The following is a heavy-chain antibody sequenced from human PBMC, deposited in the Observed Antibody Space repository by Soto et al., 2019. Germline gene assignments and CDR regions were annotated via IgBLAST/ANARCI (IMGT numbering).Heavy chain of an antibody. CDR2: ISYDGSNK. CDR3: AKAPLPRRQLWSPTHRGGDRPYGMDV. J-gene: IGHJ6*02. D-gene: IGHD5-18*01. CDR1: GFTFSSYG. V-gene: IGHV3-30*18. Sequence: QVQLVESGGGVVQPGRSLRLSCAASGFTFSSYGMHWVRQAPGKGLEWVAVISYDGSNKYYADSVKGRFTISRDNSKNTLYLQMNSLRAEDTAVYYCAKAPLPRRQLWSPTHRGGDRPYGMDVWGQGTTVTVSS.